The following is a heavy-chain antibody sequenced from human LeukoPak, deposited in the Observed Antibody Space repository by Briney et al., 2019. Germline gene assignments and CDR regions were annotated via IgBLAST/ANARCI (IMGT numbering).Heavy chain of an antibody. D-gene: IGHD1-26*01. Sequence: PSETLSLTCSVSNGSISTYYWSLIRQSPGKGLEWIGYIYYGGTTSYNPSLKRRVTISVHSPKNHFSLRLTSLTAADTALYYCARHGGTLDYFDSWGPGSLVIVSS. CDR3: ARHGGTLDYFDS. CDR2: IYYGGTT. CDR1: NGSISTYY. V-gene: IGHV4-59*08. J-gene: IGHJ4*02.